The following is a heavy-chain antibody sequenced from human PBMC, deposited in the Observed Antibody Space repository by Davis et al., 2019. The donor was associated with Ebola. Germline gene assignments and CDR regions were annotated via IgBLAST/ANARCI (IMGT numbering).Heavy chain of an antibody. CDR3: ARESGEHTSMAKPFDY. CDR1: GGTFSNYA. CDR2: ITPIFGIA. J-gene: IGHJ4*02. D-gene: IGHD5-18*01. Sequence: SVKVSCKASGGTFSNYAISWVRQAPGQGLEWMGGITPIFGIANYAQRFQDRVTITADESTSTAYMELSSLRSEDTAVYYCARESGEHTSMAKPFDYWGQGTLVTVSS. V-gene: IGHV1-69*13.